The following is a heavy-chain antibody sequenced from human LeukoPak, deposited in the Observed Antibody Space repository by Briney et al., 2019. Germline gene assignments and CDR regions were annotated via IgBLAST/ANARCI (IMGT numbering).Heavy chain of an antibody. CDR3: ARTPRGSSWYKGYNWFDP. D-gene: IGHD6-13*01. V-gene: IGHV3-21*01. CDR1: GFTFSSYS. J-gene: IGHJ5*02. CDR2: ISSSSSYI. Sequence: PGGSLRLSCAASGFTFSSYSMNWVRQAPGKGLEWVSSISSSSSYIYYADSVKGRLTISRDNAKNSLYLQMNSLRAEDTAVYYCARTPRGSSWYKGYNWFDPWGQGTLVTVSS.